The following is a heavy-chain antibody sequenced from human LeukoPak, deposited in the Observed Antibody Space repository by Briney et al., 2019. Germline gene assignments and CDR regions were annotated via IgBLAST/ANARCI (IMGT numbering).Heavy chain of an antibody. Sequence: TGGCLRLSCAASGFTFSSYSMYWVRQAPGKGLEWVSYISSASSTMYYADSVRGRFTISRDNAKNSLYLQMNSLRDEDTAVYYCARDQGEAGYVIGYWGQGTLVTVSS. J-gene: IGHJ4*02. V-gene: IGHV3-48*02. D-gene: IGHD3-9*01. CDR3: ARDQGEAGYVIGY. CDR2: ISSASSTM. CDR1: GFTFSSYS.